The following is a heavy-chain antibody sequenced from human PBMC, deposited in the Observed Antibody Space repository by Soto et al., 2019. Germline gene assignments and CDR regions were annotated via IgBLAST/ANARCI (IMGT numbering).Heavy chain of an antibody. CDR3: ARIITMVRGAYYYYYYGMDV. Sequence: SETLSLTCAVYGGSFIGYYWSWIRQPPGKGLEWIGEINHSGSTNYNPSLKSRVTISVDTSKNQFSLKLSSVTAADTAVYYCARIITMVRGAYYYYYYGMDVWGQGTTVTVSS. D-gene: IGHD3-10*01. CDR1: GGSFIGYY. J-gene: IGHJ6*02. CDR2: INHSGST. V-gene: IGHV4-34*01.